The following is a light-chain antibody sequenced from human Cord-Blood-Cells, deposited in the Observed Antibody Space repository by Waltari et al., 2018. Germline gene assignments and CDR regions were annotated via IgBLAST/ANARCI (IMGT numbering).Light chain of an antibody. V-gene: IGKV3-20*01. CDR2: GSS. Sequence: EIVLTQSPGTLSLSQREIATLSCRASQSVSSRYLAWYQQKPGQAPRLLIYGSSSRATGIPDRFSGSGSGTDFTLTISRLEPEDFAVYYCQQYGSSPLWTFGQGTKVEIK. CDR1: QSVSSRY. CDR3: QQYGSSPLWT. J-gene: IGKJ1*01.